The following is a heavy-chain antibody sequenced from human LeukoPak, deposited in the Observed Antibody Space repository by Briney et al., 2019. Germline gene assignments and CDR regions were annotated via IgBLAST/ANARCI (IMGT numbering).Heavy chain of an antibody. D-gene: IGHD6-19*01. CDR1: GFIFSSYG. CDR3: AKPEWGSGNQGGYFQH. V-gene: IGHV3-30*18. J-gene: IGHJ1*01. CDR2: ISYDGRNK. Sequence: GGSLRLSCAASGFIFSSYGMHWVRQAPGKGLEWVAVISYDGRNKYYADSVKGRFTISRDNSKNTLYLQMNSLRAEDTAVYYCAKPEWGSGNQGGYFQHWGQGSLVTVSS.